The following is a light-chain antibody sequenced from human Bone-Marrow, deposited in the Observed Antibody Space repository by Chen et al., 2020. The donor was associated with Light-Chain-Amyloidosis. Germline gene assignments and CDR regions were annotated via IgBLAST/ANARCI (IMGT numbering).Light chain of an antibody. CDR1: RATGGW. J-gene: IGKJ4*01. CDR2: AAS. Sequence: DIQMTQSPSSVSASVGDTVTITCRASRATGGWVAWFQQKPGEAHKLLISAASTLHSGVPSRFSGGGSETEFTLTINGLQSEEFAAYCCQQASSCPLSFGGGTRVEIQ. V-gene: IGKV1-12*01. CDR3: QQASSCPLS.